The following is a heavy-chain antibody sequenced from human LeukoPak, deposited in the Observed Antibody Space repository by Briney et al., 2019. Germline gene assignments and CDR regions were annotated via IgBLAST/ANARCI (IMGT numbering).Heavy chain of an antibody. J-gene: IGHJ4*02. V-gene: IGHV3-30*02. CDR1: GFTFSNYV. CDR3: ARYSGNYGLDY. Sequence: QPGGSLRLSCAASGFTFSNYVIHWVRQAPGKGLEWVSLIRYDGSSKYYADSVRGRFTIPRDNSKNTLYLQMNSLRAEDTAVYYCARYSGNYGLDYWGQGTLVTVSS. CDR2: IRYDGSSK. D-gene: IGHD4-17*01.